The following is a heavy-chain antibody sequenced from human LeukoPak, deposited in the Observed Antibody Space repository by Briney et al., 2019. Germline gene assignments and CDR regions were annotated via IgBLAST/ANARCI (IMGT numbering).Heavy chain of an antibody. J-gene: IGHJ3*02. Sequence: GGSLRLSCAASGSTVSSNYMSWVRQAPGKGLEWVSVIYSGGSTYYADSVKGRFTISRDNSKNTLYLQMNSLRAEDTAVYYCAGGSYYYDSSASHDAFDIWGQGTMVTVSS. CDR1: GSTVSSNY. D-gene: IGHD3-22*01. CDR3: AGGSYYYDSSASHDAFDI. V-gene: IGHV3-53*01. CDR2: IYSGGST.